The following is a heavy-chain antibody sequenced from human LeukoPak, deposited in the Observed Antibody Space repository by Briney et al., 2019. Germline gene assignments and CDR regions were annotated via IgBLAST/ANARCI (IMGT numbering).Heavy chain of an antibody. Sequence: GGSLRHSCAASGFTFGSYSMNWVRQAPGKGLEWVSYITSISSTIYYADSVKGRFTISRDNAQNSLYLQMNSLRGEDTAMYYCATEGNLPFDYWGQGTLVTVSS. CDR3: ATEGNLPFDY. D-gene: IGHD2/OR15-2a*01. CDR2: ITSISSTI. J-gene: IGHJ4*02. CDR1: GFTFGSYS. V-gene: IGHV3-48*01.